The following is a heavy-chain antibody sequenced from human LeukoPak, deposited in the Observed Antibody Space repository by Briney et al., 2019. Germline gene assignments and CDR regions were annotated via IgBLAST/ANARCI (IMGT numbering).Heavy chain of an antibody. Sequence: GESLKISCKGSGYSFTTYWIAWVRQMPGKGLEWMGIFYPGDSDTRYSPSFQGQVTISADKSISTAYLQWSSLKASDTAMYYCARHRYYGSGSYRAPFDYWGQGTLVTVSS. CDR1: GYSFTTYW. CDR3: ARHRYYGSGSYRAPFDY. J-gene: IGHJ4*02. V-gene: IGHV5-51*01. CDR2: FYPGDSDT. D-gene: IGHD3-10*01.